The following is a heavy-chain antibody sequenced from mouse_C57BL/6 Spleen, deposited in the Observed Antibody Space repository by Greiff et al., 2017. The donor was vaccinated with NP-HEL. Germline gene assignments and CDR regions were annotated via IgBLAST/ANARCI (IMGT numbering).Heavy chain of an antibody. Sequence: EVKLQESGPGLVKPSQSLSLTCSVTGYSITSGYYWNWIRQFPGNKLEWMGYISYDGSNNYNPSLKNRISITRDTSKNQFFLKLNSVTTEDTATYYCARDYYDYDGFAYWGQGTLVTVSA. CDR1: GYSITSGYY. J-gene: IGHJ3*01. CDR3: ARDYYDYDGFAY. D-gene: IGHD2-4*01. CDR2: ISYDGSN. V-gene: IGHV3-6*01.